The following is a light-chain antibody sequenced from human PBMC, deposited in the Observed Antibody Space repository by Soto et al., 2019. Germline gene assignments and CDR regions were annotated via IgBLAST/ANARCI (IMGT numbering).Light chain of an antibody. CDR3: QKYDSAPET. V-gene: IGKV1-27*01. CDR1: QGISTY. CDR2: SAS. J-gene: IGKJ1*01. Sequence: DIQMTQSPSSLSASVGDRVTITCRASQGISTYLAWYQQKPGKVPKVLIYSASTLQSGVPSRFRGSGFGTVFTFTISSLQPEDVATYYCQKYDSAPETFGQGTKGDIK.